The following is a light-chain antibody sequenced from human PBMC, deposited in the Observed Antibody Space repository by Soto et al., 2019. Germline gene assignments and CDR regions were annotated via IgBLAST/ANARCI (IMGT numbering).Light chain of an antibody. CDR1: QTISSW. CDR3: QQSSNIPWT. J-gene: IGKJ1*01. Sequence: DIQMTQSPSTLSGSVGDRVTITCRASQTISSWLAWYQQKPGKAPKLLIYSVSTLVSGVPSRFRGSASGTEFTLSISSLQREDFATYFCQQSSNIPWTFGQGTKVEMK. CDR2: SVS. V-gene: IGKV1-5*01.